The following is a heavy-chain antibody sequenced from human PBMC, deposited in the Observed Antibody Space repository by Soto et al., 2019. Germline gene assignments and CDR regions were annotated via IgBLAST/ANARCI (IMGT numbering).Heavy chain of an antibody. CDR1: GFTFSSYA. CDR3: AKGNPYLYSSGWYFDY. D-gene: IGHD6-19*01. Sequence: PGGSLRLSCAASGFTFSSYAMSWVRQAPGKGLEWVSAISGSGGSTYYADSVKGRFTISRDNSKNTLYLQMNSLRAEDTAVYYCAKGNPYLYSSGWYFDYWGQGTLVTVSS. J-gene: IGHJ4*02. V-gene: IGHV3-23*01. CDR2: ISGSGGST.